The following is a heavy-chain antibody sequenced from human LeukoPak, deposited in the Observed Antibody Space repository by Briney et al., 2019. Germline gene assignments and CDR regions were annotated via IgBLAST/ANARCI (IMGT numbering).Heavy chain of an antibody. V-gene: IGHV4-30-4*01. CDR3: ASLVNMAGMIFFDI. Sequence: SETLSLTCTVSGGSISSGDYYWSWIRQPPGKGLEWIGYIYYSGSTYYNPSLKSRVTISVDTSKNQFSLKLSSVTAADTAVYYCASLVNMAGMIFFDIWGQGTMVTVSS. CDR1: GGSISSGDYY. D-gene: IGHD6-19*01. J-gene: IGHJ3*02. CDR2: IYYSGST.